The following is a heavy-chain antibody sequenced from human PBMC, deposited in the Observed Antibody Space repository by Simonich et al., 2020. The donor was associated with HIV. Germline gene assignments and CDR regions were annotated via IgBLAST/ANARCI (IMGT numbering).Heavy chain of an antibody. CDR1: GGAFSGYY. Sequence: QVQLQQWGAGLLKPSETLSLTCAVYGGAFSGYYWSWIRQPPGKGLEWIGEINHRGSTNYNPSLKSRVTISVDTSKNQFSLKLSSVTAADTAVYYCARGRGAGSYWGQGTLVTVSS. D-gene: IGHD2-15*01. J-gene: IGHJ4*02. CDR2: INHRGST. V-gene: IGHV4-34*01. CDR3: ARGRGAGSY.